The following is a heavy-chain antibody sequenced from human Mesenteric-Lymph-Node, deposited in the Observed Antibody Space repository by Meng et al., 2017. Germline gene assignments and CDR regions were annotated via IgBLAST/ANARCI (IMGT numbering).Heavy chain of an antibody. CDR3: ASSDYYRSNY. Sequence: QGHLAESGPGLGNPSGTLSLTWAVSGGSISRSYWWSCVRQPPGKGLEWIGETSHSGSTNYSPSLKSRVTISLDKSKNQLSLKLNSVTAADTAVYYCASSDYYRSNYWGQGTLVTVSS. J-gene: IGHJ4*02. CDR1: GGSISRSYW. D-gene: IGHD3-22*01. CDR2: TSHSGST. V-gene: IGHV4-4*02.